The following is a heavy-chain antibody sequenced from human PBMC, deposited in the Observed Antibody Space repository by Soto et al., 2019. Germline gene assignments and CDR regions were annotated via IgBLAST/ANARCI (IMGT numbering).Heavy chain of an antibody. J-gene: IGHJ4*02. CDR3: ARGRGYNTKFEY. CDR1: GGSISSGGYY. CDR2: IYYSGSN. Sequence: QVQLQESGPGLVKPSQTLSLTCTVSGGSISSGGYYWTWIRQRPGKGLECIGYIYYSGSNYYTPSIRSRVTISVNTSSNQFSLKLNPVTAADTAVYFCARGRGYNTKFEYWGQGPVVTVSS. D-gene: IGHD5-18*01. V-gene: IGHV4-31*03.